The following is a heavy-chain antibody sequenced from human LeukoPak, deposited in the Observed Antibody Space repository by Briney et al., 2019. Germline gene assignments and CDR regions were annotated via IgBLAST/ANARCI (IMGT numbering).Heavy chain of an antibody. CDR3: ARSDYDFWSGYTYYFDY. Sequence: SETLSLTCTVSGGSISSYYWSWIRQPPGEGLEWIGYIYYSGSTNYNPSLKSRVTISVDTSKNQFSLKLSSVTAADTAVYYCARSDYDFWSGYTYYFDYWGQGTLVTVSS. CDR1: GGSISSYY. D-gene: IGHD3-3*01. J-gene: IGHJ4*02. CDR2: IYYSGST. V-gene: IGHV4-59*08.